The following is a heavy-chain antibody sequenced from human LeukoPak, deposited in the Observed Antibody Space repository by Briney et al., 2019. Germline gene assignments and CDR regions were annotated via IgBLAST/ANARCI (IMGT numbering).Heavy chain of an antibody. Sequence: ASVKVSCKASGGTFSSYAISWVRQAPGQGLEWMGWINPNTGGTNYAQNFQGRVTMTRDTSISTAYMELSRLKSDDTAVYYCARGEFYYGSRTDYNPFDYWGQGTLVTVSS. CDR2: INPNTGGT. J-gene: IGHJ4*02. CDR3: ARGEFYYGSRTDYNPFDY. V-gene: IGHV1-2*02. D-gene: IGHD3-10*01. CDR1: GGTFSSYA.